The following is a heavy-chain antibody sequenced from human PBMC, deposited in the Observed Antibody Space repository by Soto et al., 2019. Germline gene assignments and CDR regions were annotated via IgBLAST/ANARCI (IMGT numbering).Heavy chain of an antibody. CDR2: INPNSGGT. CDR1: GYTFIGYY. CDR3: TRGLRWGARHVDF. V-gene: IGHV1-2*02. Sequence: APVKVSCRASGYTFIGYYMHWVRRAPGQGLEWMGWINPNSGGTDYAQKFQGRVTMTRDTSTSTAYMELRRLRSDDTAVYYCTRGLRWGARHVDFWGQGTLVTVSS. J-gene: IGHJ4*02. D-gene: IGHD3-16*01.